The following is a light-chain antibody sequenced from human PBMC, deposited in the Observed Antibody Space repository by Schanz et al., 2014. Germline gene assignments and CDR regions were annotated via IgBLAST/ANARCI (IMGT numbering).Light chain of an antibody. V-gene: IGKV3-20*01. CDR3: HQFGYSSWT. J-gene: IGKJ1*01. CDR1: QSVSSY. CDR2: GAS. Sequence: EIVLTQSPATLSLSPGERATLSCRASQSVSSYLAWYQQKPGQAPRLLIYGASSRATGIPDRFSGSGSGTDFTLTISRLEPEDFAVYFCHQFGYSSWTFGQGTKVEI.